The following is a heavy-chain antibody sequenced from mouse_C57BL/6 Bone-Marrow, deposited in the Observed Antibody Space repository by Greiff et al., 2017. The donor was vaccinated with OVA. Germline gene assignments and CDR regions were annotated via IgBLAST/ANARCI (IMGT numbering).Heavy chain of an antibody. J-gene: IGHJ2*01. CDR3: ARHALWDY. CDR2: ISSGGSYT. Sequence: VQLKESGGDLVKPGGSLKLSCAASGFTFSSYGMSWVRQTPDKRLEWVATISSGGSYTYYPDSVKGRFTISRDNAKNTLYLQMSSLKSEDTAMYYCARHALWDYWGQGTTLTVSS. V-gene: IGHV5-6*01. D-gene: IGHD1-1*02. CDR1: GFTFSSYG.